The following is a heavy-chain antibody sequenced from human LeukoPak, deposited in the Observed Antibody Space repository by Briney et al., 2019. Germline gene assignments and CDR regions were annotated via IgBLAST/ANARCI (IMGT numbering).Heavy chain of an antibody. V-gene: IGHV3-23*01. CDR3: ARDDYGDWPPLFDF. J-gene: IGHJ4*02. Sequence: GGSLRLSCAASGFTFSAFAMNWVRQAPRKGLEWVSFISRSEGTAYYADSVKGRFTISRDNSKNTLYLQMNSLRAEDTAQFFCARDDYGDWPPLFDFWGQGALVTVSS. CDR1: GFTFSAFA. CDR2: ISRSEGTA. D-gene: IGHD4-17*01.